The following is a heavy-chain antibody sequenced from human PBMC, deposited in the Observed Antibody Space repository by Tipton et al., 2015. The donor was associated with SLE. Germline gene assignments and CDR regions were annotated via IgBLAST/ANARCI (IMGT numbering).Heavy chain of an antibody. CDR1: GGSISSGSYY. V-gene: IGHV4-61*02. CDR3: ARDSAGGGDI. CDR2: IYTSGST. Sequence: TLSLTCTVSGGSISSGSYYWSWIPHPAGKGLEWMGRIYTSGSTNYNPSPKSRVTISVDTSKNQFSLKLSSVTAADTAVYYWARDSAGGGDIWGQGTMVTVSS. J-gene: IGHJ3*02. D-gene: IGHD3-10*01.